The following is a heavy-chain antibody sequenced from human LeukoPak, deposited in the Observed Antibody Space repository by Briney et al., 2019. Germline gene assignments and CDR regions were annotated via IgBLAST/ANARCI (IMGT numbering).Heavy chain of an antibody. V-gene: IGHV1-24*01. D-gene: IGHD3-10*01. CDR3: ARDLVYPGLATMVRGAFDI. J-gene: IGHJ3*02. CDR2: FDPEDGET. CDR1: GYTLTELS. Sequence: ASVKVSCKVSGYTLTELSMHWVRQAPGKGPEWMGGFDPEDGETIYAQKFQGRVTITADKSTSTAYMELSSLRSEDTAVYYCARDLVYPGLATMVRGAFDIWGQGTMVTVSS.